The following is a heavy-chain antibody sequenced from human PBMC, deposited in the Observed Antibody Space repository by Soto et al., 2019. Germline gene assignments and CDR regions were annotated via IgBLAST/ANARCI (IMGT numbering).Heavy chain of an antibody. CDR1: GFTFSKYS. Sequence: GGSLRLSCATSGFTFSKYSMNWVRQPPGRGLEWLSSISTNSSYIHYADSVKGRFTISRDNAKNSLYLQMMSLRADDTALYYCATDTGQKEAVLTTTWGRGTLVTVSS. CDR3: ATDTGQKEAVLTTT. J-gene: IGHJ4*02. CDR2: ISTNSSYI. V-gene: IGHV3-21*04. D-gene: IGHD3-16*01.